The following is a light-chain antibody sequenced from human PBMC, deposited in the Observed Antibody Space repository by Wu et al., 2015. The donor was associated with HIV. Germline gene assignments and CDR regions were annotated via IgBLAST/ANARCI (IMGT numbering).Light chain of an antibody. V-gene: IGKV1-27*01. CDR1: QSVSSSY. J-gene: IGKJ1*01. Sequence: TQSPATLSVSPGERATLSCRASQSVSSSYLAWYQQKPGKPPKVLIYAASTLQSGVPSRFSGSGSGTGFTLTISSLQPEDVATYYCQKYNTAPWTFGQGTKVEMK. CDR3: QKYNTAPWT. CDR2: AAS.